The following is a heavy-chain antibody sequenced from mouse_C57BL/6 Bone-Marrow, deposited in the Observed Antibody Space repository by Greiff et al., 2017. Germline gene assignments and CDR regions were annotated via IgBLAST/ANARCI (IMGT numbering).Heavy chain of an antibody. V-gene: IGHV1-26*01. CDR3: ARQTAYYSDLYAMDY. D-gene: IGHD2-12*01. CDR2: INPNNGGT. Sequence: EVKLQQSGPELVKPGASVKISCKASGYTFTDYYMNWVKQSHGKSLEWIGDINPNNGGTSYNQKFKGKATLTVDKSSSTAYMELRSLTSEDSAVYYCARQTAYYSDLYAMDYWGQGASVTVSS. CDR1: GYTFTDYY. J-gene: IGHJ4*01.